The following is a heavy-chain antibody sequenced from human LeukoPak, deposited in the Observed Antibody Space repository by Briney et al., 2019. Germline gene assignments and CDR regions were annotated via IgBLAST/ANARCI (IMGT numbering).Heavy chain of an antibody. D-gene: IGHD6-19*01. Sequence: GGSLRLSCAASGFTFSSYSMNWVRQAPGKGLEWVSSISSSSSYIYYADSVKGRFTISRDNAKNSLYLQMNSLRAEDTAVYYCARGRAVAGTEYNWFDPWGQGTLVTVSS. V-gene: IGHV3-21*01. CDR3: ARGRAVAGTEYNWFDP. CDR1: GFTFSSYS. CDR2: ISSSSSYI. J-gene: IGHJ5*02.